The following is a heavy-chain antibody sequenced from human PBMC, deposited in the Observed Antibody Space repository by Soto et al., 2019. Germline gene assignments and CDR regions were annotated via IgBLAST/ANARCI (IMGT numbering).Heavy chain of an antibody. D-gene: IGHD6-13*01. CDR1: GFTFSSYW. J-gene: IGHJ6*02. V-gene: IGHV3-7*01. CDR3: ARKSSSWVYYYYYGMDV. Sequence: GGSLRLSCAASGFTFSSYWMSWVRQAPGKGLEWVANIKQDGSEKYYVDSVKGRFTISRDNAKNSLYLQMNSLRAEDTAVYYCARKSSSWVYYYYYGMDVWGQGTTVTVSS. CDR2: IKQDGSEK.